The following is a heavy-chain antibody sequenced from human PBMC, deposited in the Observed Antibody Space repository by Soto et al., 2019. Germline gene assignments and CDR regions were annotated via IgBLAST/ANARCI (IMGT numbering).Heavy chain of an antibody. CDR1: GDSIRSYY. D-gene: IGHD3-10*01. Sequence: SETLSLTCSVSGDSIRSYYWTWIRQPPGKGLQWIGYVFHTGNTNYNPSLKSRVTISEDASKNQVSLRLTSVTAADTAVYYCARSLGPGDFDYWGQGTLVTVSS. J-gene: IGHJ4*02. CDR3: ARSLGPGDFDY. CDR2: VFHTGNT. V-gene: IGHV4-59*01.